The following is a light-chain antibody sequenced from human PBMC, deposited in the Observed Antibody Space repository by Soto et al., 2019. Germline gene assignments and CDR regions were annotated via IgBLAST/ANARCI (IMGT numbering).Light chain of an antibody. V-gene: IGLV2-14*01. CDR3: SSYTSRSTWV. J-gene: IGLJ3*02. CDR1: SSDVGGYNY. CDR2: KVT. Sequence: SALTQPASVSGSPGQSITISCTGTSSDVGGYNYVSWYQQHPGKAPKLMIYKVTNRPSGVSNRFSGSKSGNTASLTISGLQAEDEADYYCSSYTSRSTWVFGGGTKLTVL.